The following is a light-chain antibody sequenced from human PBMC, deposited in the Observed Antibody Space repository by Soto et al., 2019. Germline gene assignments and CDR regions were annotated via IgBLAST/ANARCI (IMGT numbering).Light chain of an antibody. V-gene: IGLV2-14*01. CDR1: SGDIGSYNY. CDR2: EVS. Sequence: QSVLTQPASVSGSPGQSITISCTGTSGDIGSYNYVSWYQQHPGKAPKLMIYEVSNRPSGVSDRFSGSKSDNTASLTISGLQAEDEADYYCSSYTSISTLVFGGGTKLTVL. CDR3: SSYTSISTLV. J-gene: IGLJ2*01.